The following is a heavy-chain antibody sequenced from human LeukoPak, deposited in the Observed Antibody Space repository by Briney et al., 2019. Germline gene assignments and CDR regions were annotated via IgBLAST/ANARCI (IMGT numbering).Heavy chain of an antibody. V-gene: IGHV3-21*01. J-gene: IGHJ4*02. CDR2: ISSSSSYI. CDR1: GFTFSSYS. D-gene: IGHD3-3*01. CDR3: ARGKDSYYDFWSGYPFDY. Sequence: PGGSLRLSCAASGFTFSSYSMNWVRQAPGKGLEWVSSISSSSSYIYYADSVKGRFTISRDNAKNSLYLQMNSLRAEDTAVYYCARGKDSYYDFWSGYPFDYWGQGTLVTVSS.